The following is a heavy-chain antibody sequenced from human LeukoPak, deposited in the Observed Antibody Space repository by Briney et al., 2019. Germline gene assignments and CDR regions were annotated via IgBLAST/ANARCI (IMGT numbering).Heavy chain of an antibody. J-gene: IGHJ3*02. CDR2: ISSSSSYT. Sequence: GGSLRLSCAASGFTFSDYYMSWIRQAPGKGLEGVSYISSSSSYTNYADSVKGRFTISRDNAKNSLYLQMNSLRAEDTAVYYCAREGNYAFDIWGQGTMVTVSS. CDR3: AREGNYAFDI. D-gene: IGHD1-7*01. CDR1: GFTFSDYY. V-gene: IGHV3-11*06.